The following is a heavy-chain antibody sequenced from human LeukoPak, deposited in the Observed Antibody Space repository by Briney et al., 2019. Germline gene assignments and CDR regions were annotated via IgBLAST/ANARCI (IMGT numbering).Heavy chain of an antibody. D-gene: IGHD3-10*01. CDR3: AKVPYSDYGSGRPPFMDV. CDR2: ISNTGTDT. V-gene: IGHV3-23*01. Sequence: GGSLRLSCVASGFTFTNYAMSWICQAPGKGLEWVSTISNTGTDTYYADSVQGRFTISRDNSENTLYLQMNNLRAEDTAIYYCAKVPYSDYGSGRPPFMDVWGQGTTVAVSS. J-gene: IGHJ6*02. CDR1: GFTFTNYA.